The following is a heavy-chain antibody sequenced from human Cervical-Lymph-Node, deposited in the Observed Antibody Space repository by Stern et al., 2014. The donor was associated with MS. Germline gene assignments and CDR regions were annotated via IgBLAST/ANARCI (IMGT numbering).Heavy chain of an antibody. CDR3: ALSAEASDRWYSLGYDL. J-gene: IGHJ5*02. Sequence: VQLEESGAEVTKPGSSVKVSCKASGGTFSKFPSSWVRQAPGQGLEWMGWIFPVFGTPTYAQEFRGRVTITADGSTSTVYMELSSLRSDDTAVYYCALSAEASDRWYSLGYDLWGQGTLVTVSS. D-gene: IGHD6-13*01. CDR2: IFPVFGTP. V-gene: IGHV1-69*01. CDR1: GGTFSKFP.